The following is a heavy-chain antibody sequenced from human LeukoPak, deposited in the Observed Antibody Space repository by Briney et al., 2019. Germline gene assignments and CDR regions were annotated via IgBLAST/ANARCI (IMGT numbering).Heavy chain of an antibody. V-gene: IGHV1-2*02. Sequence: APVKVSCKASGYTFTGYYMHWVRQAPEQGLEWMGWINPNSGGTNYAQKFQGRVTMTRDTSISTAYMELSRLRSDDTAVYYCAREERNYYDSSGYLDYWGQGTLVTVSS. CDR2: INPNSGGT. CDR3: AREERNYYDSSGYLDY. CDR1: GYTFTGYY. J-gene: IGHJ4*02. D-gene: IGHD3-22*01.